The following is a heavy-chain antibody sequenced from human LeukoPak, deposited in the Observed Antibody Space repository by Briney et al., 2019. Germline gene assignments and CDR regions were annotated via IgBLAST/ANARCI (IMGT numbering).Heavy chain of an antibody. Sequence: AGGSLRPSCAASGFTFNTYAMSWVRQAPGKGLEWVSALSPSGGITYYADSVKGRFTISRDNSKNTLYLQMNSLRADDTAVYYCARGVNYFVLEYWGQGTLVTISS. D-gene: IGHD3-10*02. CDR2: LSPSGGIT. J-gene: IGHJ4*02. CDR3: ARGVNYFVLEY. V-gene: IGHV3-23*01. CDR1: GFTFNTYA.